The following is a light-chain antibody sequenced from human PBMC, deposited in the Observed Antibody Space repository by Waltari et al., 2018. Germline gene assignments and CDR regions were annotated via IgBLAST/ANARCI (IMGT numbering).Light chain of an antibody. CDR3: QQTYNAPLT. CDR1: QSVSYY. CDR2: VAS. J-gene: IGKJ4*01. Sequence: DVQMTQSPSSLSAYVGDRVTITCRASQSVSYYLNWYQQRAGQAPTLLIYVASSLETGVPSRFSGSGSGTDFTLTISNLQPEDFATYLCQQTYNAPLTFGGGTKVEIK. V-gene: IGKV1-39*01.